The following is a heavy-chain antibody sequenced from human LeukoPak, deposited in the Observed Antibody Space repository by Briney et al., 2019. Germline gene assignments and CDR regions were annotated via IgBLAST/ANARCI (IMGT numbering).Heavy chain of an antibody. CDR1: GFTFSSYW. CDR2: ISYDGSNK. V-gene: IGHV3-30-3*01. Sequence: PGGSLRLSCAASGFTFSSYWMNWARQAPGKGLEWVAVISYDGSNKYYADSVKGRFTISRDNSKNTLYLQMNSLRAEDTAVYYCARDLYYYDSSGYYFPALGYWGQGTLVTDSS. J-gene: IGHJ4*02. D-gene: IGHD3-22*01. CDR3: ARDLYYYDSSGYYFPALGY.